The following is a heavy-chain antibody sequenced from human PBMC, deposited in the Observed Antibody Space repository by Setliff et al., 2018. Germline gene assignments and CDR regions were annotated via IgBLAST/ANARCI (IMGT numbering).Heavy chain of an antibody. Sequence: PSETLSLTCTVSDDSISSSRYYWAWIRQPPGKGLEWIGNIYYSGTTYSNPSLKSRVTMSVDTSKNQFSLRLTSVSAADTAVYYCARATGFFYVDAWGKGTTVTVSS. V-gene: IGHV4-39*01. CDR1: DDSISSSRYY. CDR3: ARATGFFYVDA. J-gene: IGHJ6*03. CDR2: IYYSGTT. D-gene: IGHD3-3*01.